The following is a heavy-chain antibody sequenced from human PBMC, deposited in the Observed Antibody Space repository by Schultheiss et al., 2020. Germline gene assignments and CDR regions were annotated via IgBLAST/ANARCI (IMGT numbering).Heavy chain of an antibody. Sequence: GGSLRLSCAASGFTFSSYSMNWVRQAPGKGLEWVSYISSSSSTIYYADSVKGRFTISRDNAKISLYLQMNSLRDEDTAVYYCARIRGARPYYYYGMDVWGQGTTVTVSS. V-gene: IGHV3-48*02. CDR3: ARIRGARPYYYYGMDV. J-gene: IGHJ6*02. CDR1: GFTFSSYS. D-gene: IGHD6-6*01. CDR2: ISSSSSTI.